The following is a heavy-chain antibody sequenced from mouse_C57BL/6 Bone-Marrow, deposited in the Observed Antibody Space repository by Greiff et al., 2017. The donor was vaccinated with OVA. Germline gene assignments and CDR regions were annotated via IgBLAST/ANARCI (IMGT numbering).Heavy chain of an antibody. CDR2: IDPDTGGT. V-gene: IGHV1-15*01. Sequence: QVQLKESGAELVRPGASVTLSCKASGYTFTDYEMHWVKQTPVHGLEWIGAIDPDTGGTDYNQKFKGKAILTADKSSSTAYMELRSLTSEDSAVYYATRSYSNYGDFDYWGQGTTLTVSS. CDR3: TRSYSNYGDFDY. CDR1: GYTFTDYE. J-gene: IGHJ2*01. D-gene: IGHD2-5*01.